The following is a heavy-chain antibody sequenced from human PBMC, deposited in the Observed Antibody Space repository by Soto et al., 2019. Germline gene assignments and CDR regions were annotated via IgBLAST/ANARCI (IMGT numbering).Heavy chain of an antibody. CDR3: ARGNYDFLTGYYIEYFDY. Sequence: QVQLQESGPELVKPSETLSLTCTVSGGSISTYYWSWIRQPPGKGLEWIGNIYYSGSTNYNPSLKSRVTISVDTSKNQFSLKLSSVTAADTAVYYCARGNYDFLTGYYIEYFDYWGQGTLVTVSS. V-gene: IGHV4-59*01. CDR2: IYYSGST. J-gene: IGHJ4*02. D-gene: IGHD3-9*01. CDR1: GGSISTYY.